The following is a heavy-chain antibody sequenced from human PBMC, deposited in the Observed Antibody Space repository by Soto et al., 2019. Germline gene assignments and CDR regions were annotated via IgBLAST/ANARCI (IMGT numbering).Heavy chain of an antibody. Sequence: PSETLSLTCTVSGGSISSYYWSWIRQPPGKGLEWIGYIYYSGSTNYNPSLKSRVTISVDTSKNQFSLKLSSVTAADTAVYYCARLHSGYDSGGIRFDYWGQGTLVTVSS. V-gene: IGHV4-59*01. CDR2: IYYSGST. CDR1: GGSISSYY. D-gene: IGHD5-12*01. J-gene: IGHJ4*02. CDR3: ARLHSGYDSGGIRFDY.